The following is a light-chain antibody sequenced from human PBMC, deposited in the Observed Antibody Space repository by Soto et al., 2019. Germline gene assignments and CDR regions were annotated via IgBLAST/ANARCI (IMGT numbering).Light chain of an antibody. V-gene: IGLV1-40*01. CDR2: YNT. Sequence: QSVLTQPPSVSGAPGQRVTISCTVSGSTFGAGSDVHWYQQVPGTAPKLLISYNTNRPSGVPDRFSGSKSGTSASLAISGLQPEDEADYYCCSYAGSSTRVFGGGTKITVL. CDR1: GSTFGAGSD. J-gene: IGLJ3*02. CDR3: CSYAGSSTRV.